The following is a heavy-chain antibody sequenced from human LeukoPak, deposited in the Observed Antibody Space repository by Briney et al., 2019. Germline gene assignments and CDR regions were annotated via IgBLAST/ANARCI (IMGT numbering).Heavy chain of an antibody. D-gene: IGHD3-22*01. CDR1: GFTFSSYA. Sequence: GGSLRLSCSASGFTFSSYAMHWVRQAPGKGLEYVSAISSSGGSTYYADSVKGRFTISRDNSKNTLYLQMSSLRAEDTAVYYCVKETVDSSGYYNWFDPWGQGTLVTVSS. CDR2: ISSSGGST. V-gene: IGHV3-64D*06. CDR3: VKETVDSSGYYNWFDP. J-gene: IGHJ5*02.